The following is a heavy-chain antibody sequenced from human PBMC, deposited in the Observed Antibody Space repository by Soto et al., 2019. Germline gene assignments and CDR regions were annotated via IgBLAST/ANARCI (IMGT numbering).Heavy chain of an antibody. J-gene: IGHJ4*02. V-gene: IGHV1-18*01. CDR1: GYTFNSYG. CDR2: ISAHNGKT. CDR3: ERGRYGDY. Sequence: QVHLVQYGAEVTKPGASEKASCNGSGYTFNSYGITWVRQAPGQGLEWMGWISAHNGKTNYAQKRQGRGTVTRDTSTSTAYMQLRRQRSDDTAVYYCERGRYGDYRVQRAVLTVSS. D-gene: IGHD1-1*01.